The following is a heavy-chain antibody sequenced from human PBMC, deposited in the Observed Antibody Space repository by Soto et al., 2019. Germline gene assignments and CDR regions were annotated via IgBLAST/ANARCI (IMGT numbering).Heavy chain of an antibody. CDR1: GFTFSTYA. V-gene: IGHV3-23*01. J-gene: IGHJ4*02. D-gene: IGHD2-8*02. Sequence: GGSLRLSCAASGFTFSTYAMTWVRQAPGRGLEWVSAIGGGGSGTYYADSVKGRFTISRDNSKNTLYLQMNSLRAEDTAVYHCAKHEGYCTGGTCYFDFWGQGTLVTVSS. CDR2: IGGGGSGT. CDR3: AKHEGYCTGGTCYFDF.